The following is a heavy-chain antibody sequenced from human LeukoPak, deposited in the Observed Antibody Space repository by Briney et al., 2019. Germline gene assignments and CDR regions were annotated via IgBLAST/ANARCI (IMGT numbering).Heavy chain of an antibody. D-gene: IGHD3-3*01. Sequence: SETLSLTCTVSGGSISSYYWSWLRQPPGKGLEWIGYIYYSGSTNYNPSLKSRVTISVDTSKNQSSLKLSSVTAADTAVYYCARGGQYYDFWSGYRYYFDYWGQGTLVTVSS. CDR2: IYYSGST. CDR3: ARGGQYYDFWSGYRYYFDY. V-gene: IGHV4-59*01. J-gene: IGHJ4*02. CDR1: GGSISSYY.